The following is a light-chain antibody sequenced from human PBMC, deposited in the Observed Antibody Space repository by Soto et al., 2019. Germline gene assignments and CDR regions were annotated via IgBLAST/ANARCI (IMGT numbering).Light chain of an antibody. CDR2: GAS. J-gene: IGKJ4*01. CDR1: QIVSGNF. CDR3: QQYGDSPLT. V-gene: IGKV3-20*01. Sequence: VLTQSPGTLSLSPGESATLSCRASQIVSGNFLAWYQQIPGQTPRLLIYGASSRATGIPERISGSGSGTDFTLTINRLEPEDFAVYYCQQYGDSPLTFGGGTKLEMK.